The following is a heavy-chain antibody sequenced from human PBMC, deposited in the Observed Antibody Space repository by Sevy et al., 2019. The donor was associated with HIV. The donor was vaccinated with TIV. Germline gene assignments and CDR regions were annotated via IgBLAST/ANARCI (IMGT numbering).Heavy chain of an antibody. Sequence: SETLSLTCTVSGGSINSDHWNWIRQPPGKGLEWIGYVYYTGGTNYNPSLKNRVTISVDRTKNQFSLKLTSVSAADTAVYYCARRNDFDIWGQGTMVTVSS. CDR2: VYYTGGT. J-gene: IGHJ3*02. V-gene: IGHV4-59*08. CDR3: ARRNDFDI. CDR1: GGSINSDH.